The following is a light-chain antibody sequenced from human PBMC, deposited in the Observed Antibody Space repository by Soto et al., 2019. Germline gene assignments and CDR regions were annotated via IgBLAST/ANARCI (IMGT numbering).Light chain of an antibody. CDR1: SSDVGGYNY. J-gene: IGLJ2*01. CDR2: DVS. CDR3: SSYTSSSTRV. Sequence: QSVLTQPASVSGSPGQSITISCTGTSSDVGGYNYVSWYQQHPGKAPXLMIYDVSNRPSGVSNRFSGSKSGNTAXLTISGLQAEDEADYYCSSYTSSSTRVFGGGTKLTVL. V-gene: IGLV2-14*01.